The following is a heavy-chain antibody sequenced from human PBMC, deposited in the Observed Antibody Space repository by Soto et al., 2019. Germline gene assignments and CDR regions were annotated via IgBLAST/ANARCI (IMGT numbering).Heavy chain of an antibody. V-gene: IGHV4-59*01. CDR1: GGSINNYF. CDR2: ISYTGYT. CDR3: ARVQSVADPTGYGMDV. D-gene: IGHD6-19*01. Sequence: QVQLQESGPGLVKPSETLSLTCSVSGGSINNYFWSWIRQPPGKGLDFIGYISYTGYTNQNPSLGSRVTISVDTSNNQFSLKLNSVTAADTAVYYCARVQSVADPTGYGMDVWGQGTTVTVSS. J-gene: IGHJ6*02.